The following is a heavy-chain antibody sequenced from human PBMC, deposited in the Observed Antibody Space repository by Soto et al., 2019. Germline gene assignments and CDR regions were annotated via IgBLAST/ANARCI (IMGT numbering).Heavy chain of an antibody. Sequence: QFLQSGGGLVQPGGSLTLSCAASGFTFGTTDMSWVRQAPGEGLEWVSTIVGSGGITYYADSVKGRFTISRDNSRNTVYLQMNSLRGDDTALYYCVKNSGWFNTWGQGALVTVSS. CDR2: IVGSGGIT. D-gene: IGHD3-10*01. J-gene: IGHJ5*02. CDR1: GFTFGTTD. V-gene: IGHV3-23*01. CDR3: VKNSGWFNT.